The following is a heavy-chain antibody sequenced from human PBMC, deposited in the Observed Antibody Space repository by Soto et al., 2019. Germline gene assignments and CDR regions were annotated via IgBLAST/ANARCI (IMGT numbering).Heavy chain of an antibody. CDR2: ISSSSSYI. CDR1: GFTFSSYS. Sequence: GGSLRLSCAASGFTFSSYSMNWVRQAPGKGLEWVSSISSSSSYIYYADSVKGRFTISRDNAKNSLYLQMNSLRAEDTAVYYCARAGGYCSGGSCYYDAFDIWGQGTMVTVSS. V-gene: IGHV3-21*01. D-gene: IGHD2-15*01. J-gene: IGHJ3*02. CDR3: ARAGGYCSGGSCYYDAFDI.